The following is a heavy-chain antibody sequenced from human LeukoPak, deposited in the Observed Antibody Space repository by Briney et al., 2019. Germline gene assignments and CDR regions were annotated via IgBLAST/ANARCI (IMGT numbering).Heavy chain of an antibody. V-gene: IGHV3-21*01. D-gene: IGHD3-22*01. Sequence: GGSLRLSCAASGFTFSSYTMNWVRQAPGKGLEWVSSISSSSRDINYADSVKGRFTISRDNAKNSLYLQMNSLRAEDTAAYHCARVGYYDSRDPFDYWGQGTLVTVSS. CDR3: ARVGYYDSRDPFDY. CDR2: ISSSSRDI. CDR1: GFTFSSYT. J-gene: IGHJ4*02.